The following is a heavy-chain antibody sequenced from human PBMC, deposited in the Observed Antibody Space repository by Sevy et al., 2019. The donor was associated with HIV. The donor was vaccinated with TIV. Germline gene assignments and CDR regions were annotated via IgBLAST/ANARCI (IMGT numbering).Heavy chain of an antibody. D-gene: IGHD2-2*02. CDR2: INSDGSST. Sequence: GSLRLSCAASGFTFSSYSMNWVRQAPGKGLEWVSRINSDGSSTSYADSVKGRFTISRDNAKNTLYLQMNSLRAEDTAVYYCATEGYCSSTSCYKAGVWFDPWGQGTLVTVSS. V-gene: IGHV3-74*01. CDR1: GFTFSSYS. CDR3: ATEGYCSSTSCYKAGVWFDP. J-gene: IGHJ5*02.